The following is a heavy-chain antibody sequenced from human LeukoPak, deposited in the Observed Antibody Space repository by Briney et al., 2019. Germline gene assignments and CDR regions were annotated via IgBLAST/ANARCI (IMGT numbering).Heavy chain of an antibody. V-gene: IGHV3-21*01. D-gene: IGHD4-11*01. J-gene: IGHJ5*02. CDR1: GFTFSSYS. CDR2: IGSRSTYT. CDR3: ARDRGPSDYSNRGWFDP. Sequence: PGGSLRLSCAASGFTFSSYSMNWVRQAPGKGLEWVSSIGSRSTYTYSADSVKGRFTISRDNAKNSLYLQMNSLRAEDTAVYYCARDRGPSDYSNRGWFDPWGQGTLVTVSS.